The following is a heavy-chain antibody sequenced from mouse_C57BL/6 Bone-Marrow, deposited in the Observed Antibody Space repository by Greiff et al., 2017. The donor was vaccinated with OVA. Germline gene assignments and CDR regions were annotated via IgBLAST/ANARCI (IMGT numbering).Heavy chain of an antibody. D-gene: IGHD2-10*02. CDR2: ISSGGSYT. J-gene: IGHJ1*03. Sequence: DVMLVESGGDLVKPGGSLKLSCAASGFTFSSYGMSWVRQTPDKRLEWVATISSGGSYTYSPDSVTGRFTISRDNAKNTRYLQMSSLKSEDTAMYYCARHGYGNYWYFDVWGTGTTVTVSS. V-gene: IGHV5-6*02. CDR3: ARHGYGNYWYFDV. CDR1: GFTFSSYG.